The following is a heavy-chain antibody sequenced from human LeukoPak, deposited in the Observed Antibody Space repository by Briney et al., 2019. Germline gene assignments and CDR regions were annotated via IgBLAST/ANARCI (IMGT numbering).Heavy chain of an antibody. Sequence: GGSLRLSCAASGFTVSSNYMSWVRQAPGKGLEWASVIYSGGSTYYADSVKGRFTISRHNSKNTLYLQMNSLRAEDTAVYYCARDSGRMGATSFDYWGQGTLVTVSS. D-gene: IGHD1-26*01. CDR1: GFTVSSNY. J-gene: IGHJ4*02. CDR3: ARDSGRMGATSFDY. CDR2: IYSGGST. V-gene: IGHV3-53*01.